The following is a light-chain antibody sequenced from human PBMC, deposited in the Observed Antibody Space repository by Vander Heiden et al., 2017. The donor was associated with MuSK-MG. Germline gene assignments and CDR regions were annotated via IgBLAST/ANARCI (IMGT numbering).Light chain of an antibody. V-gene: IGLV3-21*03. J-gene: IGLJ2*01. CDR3: QVWDSSSDHVV. CDR1: NIGSKS. Sequence: SYVLTQPPSVSGAPGKTARITCGGNNIGSKSVHWYQPTPAPTPLLVVYDDSDRPSGLPARFSGSNSGNTATLTISRVEAGDAADYYCQVWDSSSDHVVFGGGTKLTVL. CDR2: DDS.